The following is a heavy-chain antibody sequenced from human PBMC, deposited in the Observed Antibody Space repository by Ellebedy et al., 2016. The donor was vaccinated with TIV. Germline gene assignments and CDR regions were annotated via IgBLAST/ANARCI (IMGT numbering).Heavy chain of an antibody. CDR2: ISYDGSDK. CDR1: GFTFSTYG. CDR3: ARDPYNRNCPFDY. V-gene: IGHV3-30*03. J-gene: IGHJ4*02. D-gene: IGHD1-7*01. Sequence: PGGSLTLSCTVSGFTFSTYGIHWVRQAPGKGLEWVALISYDGSDKYYADSVKGRFTISRDNSKNTLYLQMNSLRAEDTAVYYCARDPYNRNCPFDYWGQGTLVTVSS.